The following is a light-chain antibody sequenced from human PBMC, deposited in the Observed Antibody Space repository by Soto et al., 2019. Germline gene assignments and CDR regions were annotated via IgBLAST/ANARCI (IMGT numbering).Light chain of an antibody. Sequence: EIVLTQSPATLSLSPGERATLSCRASQSVSSNLAWYQQKPGQAPRLLIYGASTRATGIPAKFSGSGSGTEFSLTISSLQSVDSAVYYCQQYNDWPRTFGQGTKVDIK. CDR1: QSVSSN. J-gene: IGKJ1*01. CDR3: QQYNDWPRT. V-gene: IGKV3-15*01. CDR2: GAS.